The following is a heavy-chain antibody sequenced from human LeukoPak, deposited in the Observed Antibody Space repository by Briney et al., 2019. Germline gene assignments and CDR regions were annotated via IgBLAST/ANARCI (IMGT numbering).Heavy chain of an antibody. CDR2: IFYRESFSYGGTS. CDR1: GVSISVYY. D-gene: IGHD1/OR15-1a*01. V-gene: IGHV4-59*04. J-gene: IGHJ4*02. Sequence: SETLSLTCTVSGVSISVYYWIWIRQSPGRGLEYIGSIFYRESFSYGGTSFYNPSLQSRATISVDTSKNTFSLRLSSVTAADTAVYFCARQISGNKDYWDQGTLVTVSS. CDR3: ARQISGNKDY.